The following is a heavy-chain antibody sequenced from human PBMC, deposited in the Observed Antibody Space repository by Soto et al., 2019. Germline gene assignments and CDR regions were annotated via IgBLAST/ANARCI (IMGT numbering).Heavy chain of an antibody. CDR3: ARENWNAN. D-gene: IGHD1-1*01. V-gene: IGHV3-74*01. CDR1: GFTFSTYW. Sequence: PGGTLCLSCAASGFTFSTYWLHWVRHAQGTGLVWVSCVSSDGSSTTYADSVKGRFAILRDNAKHTLYLQMNSLRAEDTAVYYCARENWNANWGQGTLVTVSS. CDR2: VSSDGSST. J-gene: IGHJ4*02.